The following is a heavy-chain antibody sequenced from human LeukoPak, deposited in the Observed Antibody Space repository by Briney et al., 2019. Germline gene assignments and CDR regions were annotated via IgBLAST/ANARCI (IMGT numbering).Heavy chain of an antibody. CDR1: GFTFSTYW. CDR2: IREDGSHY. CDR3: ARGGTWGSFDY. D-gene: IGHD3-16*01. V-gene: IGHV3-7*01. J-gene: IGHJ4*02. Sequence: GGSLRLSCAASGFTFSTYWMNWVRQAPGKGLEWVAYIREDGSHYNYVDSVKGRFTISRDNAKNSLSLQMNSPRAEDTAVYFCARGGTWGSFDYWGQGTLVTVSS.